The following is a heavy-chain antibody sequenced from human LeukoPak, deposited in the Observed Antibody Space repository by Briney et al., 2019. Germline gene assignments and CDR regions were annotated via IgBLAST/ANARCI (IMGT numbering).Heavy chain of an antibody. CDR1: GGSISSYY. Sequence: SGTLSLTCAVSGGSISSYYWSWIRQPAGKGLEWIGRIYTSGSTNYNPSLKSRVTMSVDTSKNQFSLKLSSVTAADTAVYYCARAMVRGVIDADWFDPWGQGTLVTVSS. D-gene: IGHD3-10*01. V-gene: IGHV4-4*07. CDR2: IYTSGST. CDR3: ARAMVRGVIDADWFDP. J-gene: IGHJ5*02.